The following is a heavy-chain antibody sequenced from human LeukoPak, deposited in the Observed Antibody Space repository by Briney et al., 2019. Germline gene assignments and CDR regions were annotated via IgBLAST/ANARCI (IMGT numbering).Heavy chain of an antibody. Sequence: GSSVTVSCKASGGTFSSYAISWVRQAPGQGPEWMGGIIPIFGTANYAQKFQGRVTITADESTSTAYMELSSLRSEDTAVYYCASPRGVSLYYFDYWGQGTLVTVSS. D-gene: IGHD3-10*01. J-gene: IGHJ4*02. CDR3: ASPRGVSLYYFDY. CDR2: IIPIFGTA. V-gene: IGHV1-69*01. CDR1: GGTFSSYA.